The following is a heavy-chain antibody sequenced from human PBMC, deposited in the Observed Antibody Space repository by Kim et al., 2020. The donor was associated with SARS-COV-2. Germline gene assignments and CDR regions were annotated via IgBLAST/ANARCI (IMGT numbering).Heavy chain of an antibody. Sequence: SIGYADSVKGRFTISRDNAKNSLYLQMNSLRAEDTALYYCAKDNYGMDVWGQGTTVTVSS. CDR2: SI. J-gene: IGHJ6*02. V-gene: IGHV3-9*01. CDR3: AKDNYGMDV.